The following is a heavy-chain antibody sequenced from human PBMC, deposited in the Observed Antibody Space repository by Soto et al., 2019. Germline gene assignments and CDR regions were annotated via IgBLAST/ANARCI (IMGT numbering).Heavy chain of an antibody. CDR3: TQDGGSRDWLTVN. Sequence: EVQLLESGGDLVQPGGSLRLSCAASGFTFTSYAMSWIRQAPGKGLEWVSAITGGGDNTYYADSGKGRFTISRDNSQNKLYLQMTRLRAEDTAFYYCTQDGGSRDWLTVNWGQGTLVTVSS. J-gene: IGHJ4*02. CDR1: GFTFTSYA. CDR2: ITGGGDNT. D-gene: IGHD3-9*01. V-gene: IGHV3-23*01.